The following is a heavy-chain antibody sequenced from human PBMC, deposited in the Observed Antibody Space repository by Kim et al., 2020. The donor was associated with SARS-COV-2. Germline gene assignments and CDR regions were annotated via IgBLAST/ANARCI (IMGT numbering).Heavy chain of an antibody. V-gene: IGHV3-9*01. CDR2: ISWNSGSI. Sequence: GGSLRLSCAASGFTFDDYAMHWVRQAPGKGLEWVSGISWNSGSIGYADSVKGRFTISRDNAKNSLYLQMNSLRAEDTALYYCAKLPTRARDMVRGSYYYGMDVWGQGTTVTVSS. CDR3: AKLPTRARDMVRGSYYYGMDV. J-gene: IGHJ6*02. CDR1: GFTFDDYA. D-gene: IGHD3-10*01.